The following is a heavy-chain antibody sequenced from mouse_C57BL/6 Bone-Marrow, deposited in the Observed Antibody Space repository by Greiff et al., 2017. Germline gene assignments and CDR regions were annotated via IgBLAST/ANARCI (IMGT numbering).Heavy chain of an antibody. CDR3: ARGHYYGSSFYAMDY. CDR2: IYPRDGST. V-gene: IGHV1-85*01. CDR1: GYTFTSYD. D-gene: IGHD1-1*01. J-gene: IGHJ4*01. Sequence: VQLQQSGPELVKPGASVKLSCKASGYTFTSYDINWVKQRPGQGLEWIGWIYPRDGSTKYNEKFKGKATLTVDTSSSTAYMELHSLTSEDSAVYFVARGHYYGSSFYAMDYWGQGTSVTVSS.